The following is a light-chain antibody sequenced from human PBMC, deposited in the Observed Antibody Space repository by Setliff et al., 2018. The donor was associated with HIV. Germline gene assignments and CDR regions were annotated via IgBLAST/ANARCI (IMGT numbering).Light chain of an antibody. Sequence: QSALAQPASVSGSPGQSVSISCTGSGRDLGGFNFVSWYRQYPGKAPQLIIYEVTNRPSGVSSRFSSSKSGNTASLTISGLQAEDEADYYCGSCTSTSPCAFGTGTKVPS. CDR1: GRDLGGFNF. CDR2: EVT. V-gene: IGLV2-14*01. J-gene: IGLJ1*01. CDR3: GSCTSTSPCA.